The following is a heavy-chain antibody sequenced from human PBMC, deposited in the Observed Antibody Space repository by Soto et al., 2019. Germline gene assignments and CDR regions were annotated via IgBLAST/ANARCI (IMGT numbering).Heavy chain of an antibody. V-gene: IGHV1-69*01. CDR3: ARRSVTDIVVVPAAMFFYYYGMDV. Sequence: QVQLVQSGAEVKKPGSSVKVSCKASGGTFSSYAISWVRQAPGHGLEWMGGIIPIFGTANYAQKFQGRVTMTADESTSRGYMELSSLRSEDTAVYYCARRSVTDIVVVPAAMFFYYYGMDVWGQGTTVTVSS. CDR1: GGTFSSYA. CDR2: IIPIFGTA. D-gene: IGHD2-2*01. J-gene: IGHJ6*02.